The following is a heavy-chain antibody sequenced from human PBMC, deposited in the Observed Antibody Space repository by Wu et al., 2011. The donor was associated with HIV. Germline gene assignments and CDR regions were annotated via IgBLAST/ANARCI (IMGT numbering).Heavy chain of an antibody. CDR3: ARSGVSAEYYFYYMNV. D-gene: IGHD2-2*01. CDR1: GGTLRTYA. Sequence: QVQLVQSGAQVKNPGSSVKVSCKASGGTLRTYAISWVRQAPGQGLEWMGGILPMFGSTNYARKFQGRVTITADKSATTVYMELRSLRSEDTAMYYCARSGVSAEYYFYYMNVWGKGTTVTVSS. J-gene: IGHJ6*03. CDR2: ILPMFGST. V-gene: IGHV1-69*14.